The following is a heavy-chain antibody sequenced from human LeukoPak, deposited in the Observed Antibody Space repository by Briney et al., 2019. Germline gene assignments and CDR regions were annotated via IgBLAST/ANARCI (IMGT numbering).Heavy chain of an antibody. CDR2: IHYSGST. V-gene: IGHV4-39*02. CDR3: ARDLRIDQYYLDY. CDR1: GGSISSSSTYY. J-gene: IGHJ4*02. Sequence: PSETLSLTCTVSGGSISSSSTYYWAWVRQPPGKGLEWIASIHYSGSTYYNPSLKSRVTIAVDTPKNQFSLRLSSVTAADTAVYYCARDLRIDQYYLDYWGQGTLVTVSS. D-gene: IGHD2-15*01.